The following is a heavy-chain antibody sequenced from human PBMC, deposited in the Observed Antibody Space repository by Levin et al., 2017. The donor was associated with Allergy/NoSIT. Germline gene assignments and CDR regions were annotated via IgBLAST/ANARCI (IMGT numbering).Heavy chain of an antibody. D-gene: IGHD1-14*01. Sequence: LGESLKISCKGSGYNFSTYWIGWVRQMPGKGLEWIGIIYPGDSDTRYSPSFLGQVTISADKSISTAYLQWRSLKASDTAMYYCARVPESTHYFDYWGQGTLVTVSS. V-gene: IGHV5-51*01. CDR3: ARVPESTHYFDY. J-gene: IGHJ4*02. CDR1: GYNFSTYW. CDR2: IYPGDSDT.